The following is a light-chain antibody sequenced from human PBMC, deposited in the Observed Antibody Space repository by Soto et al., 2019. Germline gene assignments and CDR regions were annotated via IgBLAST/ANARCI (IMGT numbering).Light chain of an antibody. CDR3: QSYDSSLSGSVV. CDR2: GNS. J-gene: IGLJ2*01. Sequence: QSVLTQPPSVSGAPGQRVTISCTGSSSNIGAGYDVHWYQQVPGTAPKLLIYGNSNRPSGVPDRFSGSKSGTSASLAITGLQAEDEADYYCQSYDSSLSGSVVFGGGTQLTVL. V-gene: IGLV1-40*01. CDR1: SSNIGAGYD.